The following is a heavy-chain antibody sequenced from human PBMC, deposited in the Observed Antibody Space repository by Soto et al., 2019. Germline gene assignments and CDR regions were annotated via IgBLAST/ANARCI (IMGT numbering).Heavy chain of an antibody. V-gene: IGHV3-11*05. CDR2: ISTSSSYT. CDR1: GFTFSDHY. J-gene: IGHJ4*02. D-gene: IGHD2-15*01. Sequence: QVQLVESGGGLVKPGGSLRLSCVASGFTFSDHYMTWIRQAPGKGLEWLSYISTSSSYTNYADSVKGRFTISRDNAMNSLYLQMNSLRAEETAVYYCARLRLPGYLDYWGQGTLVTVSS. CDR3: ARLRLPGYLDY.